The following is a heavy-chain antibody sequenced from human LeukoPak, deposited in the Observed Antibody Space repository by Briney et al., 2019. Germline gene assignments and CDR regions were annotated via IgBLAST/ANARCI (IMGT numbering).Heavy chain of an antibody. CDR1: GYTFTSYA. J-gene: IGHJ4*02. V-gene: IGHV7-4-1*02. Sequence: ASVKVSCKASGYTFTSYAMNRVRQAPGRGIEWMGWINTNTGNPTYAQGFTGRFVFSLYTSVSTAYLQISSLKAEDTAVYYCARTYYYDSSGYLMGDYWGRGTLVTVSS. CDR2: INTNTGNP. D-gene: IGHD3-22*01. CDR3: ARTYYYDSSGYLMGDY.